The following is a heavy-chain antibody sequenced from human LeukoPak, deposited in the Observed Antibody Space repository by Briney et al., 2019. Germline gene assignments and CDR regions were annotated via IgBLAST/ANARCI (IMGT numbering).Heavy chain of an antibody. J-gene: IGHJ4*02. D-gene: IGHD3-3*01. Sequence: PSETLSLTCTVSGGSISSGSYYWSWIRQPAGKGLEWIGRIYTSGSTNYNPSLKSRVTMSVDTSKNQFSLKLSSVTAADTAVYYCAREMGDFWSGPYFDYWGQGTLVTVSS. V-gene: IGHV4-61*02. CDR3: AREMGDFWSGPYFDY. CDR1: GGSISSGSYY. CDR2: IYTSGST.